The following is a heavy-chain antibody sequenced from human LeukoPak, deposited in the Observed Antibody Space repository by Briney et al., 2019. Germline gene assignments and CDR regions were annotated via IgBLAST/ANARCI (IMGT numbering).Heavy chain of an antibody. CDR1: GGSISSYY. J-gene: IGHJ4*02. D-gene: IGHD3-16*02. V-gene: IGHV4-59*01. CDR2: IYYSGST. CDR3: ARAPYDYVWGSYRYYFDY. Sequence: PSETLSLTCTVSGGSISSYYWGWIRQPPGKGLEWIGYIYYSGSTNYNPSLKSRVTISVDTSKNQFSLKLSSVTAADTAVYYCARAPYDYVWGSYRYYFDYWGQGTLVTVSS.